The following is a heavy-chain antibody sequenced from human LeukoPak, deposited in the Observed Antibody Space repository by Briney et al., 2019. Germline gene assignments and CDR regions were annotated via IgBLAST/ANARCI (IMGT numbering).Heavy chain of an antibody. J-gene: IGHJ4*02. CDR2: ISSTGHTV. V-gene: IGHV3-48*03. CDR1: GFTFSGHE. Sequence: PGGSLRLSCAASGFTFSGHEMNWVRQVPGKGLEWVSYISSTGHTVYYADSVRGRFTISRDNAENSLYLQMNSLRAEDTAVYYCARGTEYEDYWGQGTLVTVSS. D-gene: IGHD6-6*01. CDR3: ARGTEYEDY.